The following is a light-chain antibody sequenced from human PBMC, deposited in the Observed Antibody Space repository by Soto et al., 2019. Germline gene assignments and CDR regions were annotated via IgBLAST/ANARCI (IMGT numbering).Light chain of an antibody. CDR3: QQSYRSPPT. CDR2: DAT. J-gene: IGKJ1*01. Sequence: DIQMTQSPSSLSASVGDRVTIACRASESITYKLTWYRQKPGKVPDLLIYDATGLQSGVPSRFSGSGSGTDFTLTISSLQPEDFATFYCQQSYRSPPTFGQGTKVEV. V-gene: IGKV1-39*01. CDR1: ESITYK.